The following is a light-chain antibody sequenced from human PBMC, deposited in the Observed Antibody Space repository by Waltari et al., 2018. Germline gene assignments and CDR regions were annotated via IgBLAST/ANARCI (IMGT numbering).Light chain of an antibody. CDR1: QSLSRTY. CDR3: QQYASSPWT. Sequence: EIVLTQSPGTLSLSPGERATLSCRASQSLSRTYLAWYHQRPGQPPRLLIYGASDRAAGVPDRFSGGGSGTDFTLTISRLEPEDFALYYCQQYASSPWTFGQGTKVEIK. CDR2: GAS. V-gene: IGKV3-20*01. J-gene: IGKJ1*01.